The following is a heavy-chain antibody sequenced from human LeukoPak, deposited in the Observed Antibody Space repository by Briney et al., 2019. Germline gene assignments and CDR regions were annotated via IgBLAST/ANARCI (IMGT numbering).Heavy chain of an antibody. V-gene: IGHV4-4*07. CDR2: IHPSGST. J-gene: IGHJ4*02. CDR1: GDSISSYY. CDR3: ARGPPPDFDY. Sequence: SETLSLTCTVSGDSISSYYWSWFRQPAGKGLEWIGRIHPSGSTNYNPSLKSRVTLSVDTSKNQFSLKLNSVTAADTAVYYCARGPPPDFDYWGRGTLVTVSS.